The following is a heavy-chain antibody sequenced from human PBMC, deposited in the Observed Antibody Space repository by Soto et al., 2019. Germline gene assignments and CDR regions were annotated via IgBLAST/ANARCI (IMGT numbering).Heavy chain of an antibody. D-gene: IGHD3-22*01. CDR1: GFTFSSYG. V-gene: IGHV3-30*18. CDR3: AKAGGYYDSSGYYYDY. CDR2: ISYDGSNK. J-gene: IGHJ4*02. Sequence: HPGGSLRLSCAASGFTFSSYGMHWVRQSPGKGLEWVAVISYDGSNKYYADSVKGRFTISRDNSKNTLYLQMNSLRAEDTAVYYCAKAGGYYDSSGYYYDYWGQGTLVTVSS.